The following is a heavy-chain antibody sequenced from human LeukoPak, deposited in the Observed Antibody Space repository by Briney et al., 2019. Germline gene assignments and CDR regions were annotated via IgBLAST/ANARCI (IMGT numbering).Heavy chain of an antibody. D-gene: IGHD2-15*01. CDR1: GYTFGNYG. Sequence: GGSLRLSCGASGYTFGNYGMSGVRQGPGKGLEWVSSISGSGDRIHYADSVKGRFTISRDNSKNTMCLQMNSLRVDDTAEYYCARDGFSEISRDNDGFDIWGQGTMVTVSS. V-gene: IGHV3-23*01. CDR3: ARDGFSEISRDNDGFDI. J-gene: IGHJ3*02. CDR2: ISGSGDRI.